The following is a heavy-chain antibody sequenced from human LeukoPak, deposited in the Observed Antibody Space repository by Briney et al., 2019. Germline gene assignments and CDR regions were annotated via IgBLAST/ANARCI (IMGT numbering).Heavy chain of an antibody. CDR1: GGSISSYY. V-gene: IGHV4-59*01. CDR3: AREAYYYGSEYPHAFDI. J-gene: IGHJ3*02. D-gene: IGHD3-10*01. CDR2: IYYSGST. Sequence: KPSETLSLTCSVSGGSISSYYWSWIRQPPGKGLEWIGYIYYSGSTNYNPSLKSRVTISVDTSKNQFSLKLSSVTAADTAVYYCAREAYYYGSEYPHAFDIWGQGTMVTVSS.